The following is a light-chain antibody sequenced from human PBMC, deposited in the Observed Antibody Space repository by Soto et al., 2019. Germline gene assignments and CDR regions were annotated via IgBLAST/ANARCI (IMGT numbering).Light chain of an antibody. J-gene: IGLJ2*01. CDR1: NIGSKS. CDR3: QVWDSSSDHVV. CDR2: GDS. Sequence: VLTQPPSVSVAPGQTARITCGGNNIGSKSVHWYQQKPGQAPVLVVYGDSDRPSGIPGRFSGSNSGNTATLTISGVEAGDEADYYVQVWDSSSDHVVFGGGTQLTVL. V-gene: IGLV3-21*02.